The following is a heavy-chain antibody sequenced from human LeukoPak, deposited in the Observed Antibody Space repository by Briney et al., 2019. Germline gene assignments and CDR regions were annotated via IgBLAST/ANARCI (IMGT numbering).Heavy chain of an antibody. CDR1: GGSISSYY. J-gene: IGHJ3*02. Sequence: SETLSLTCTVSGGSISSYYWSWIRQPPGKGLEWIGYIYYSGSTNYNPSLKSRVTISVDTSKNQFSLKLSSVTAADTAVYYCARGHITGYDAFDIWGQGTMVTVSS. CDR3: ARGHITGYDAFDI. D-gene: IGHD1-20*01. V-gene: IGHV4-59*01. CDR2: IYYSGST.